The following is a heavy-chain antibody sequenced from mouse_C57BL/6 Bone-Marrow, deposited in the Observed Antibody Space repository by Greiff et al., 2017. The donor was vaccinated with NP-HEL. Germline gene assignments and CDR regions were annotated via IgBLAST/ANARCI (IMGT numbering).Heavy chain of an antibody. CDR1: GYTFTSYW. V-gene: IGHV1-74*01. CDR2: IHPSDSDT. CDR3: AILGLYGSSPHWYFDV. Sequence: QVQLKQPGAELVKPGASVKVSCKASGYTFTSYWMHWVKQRPGQGLEWIGRIHPSDSDTNYNQKFKGKATLTVDKSSSTAYMQLSSLTSEDSAVYYCAILGLYGSSPHWYFDVWGTGTTVTVSS. D-gene: IGHD1-1*01. J-gene: IGHJ1*03.